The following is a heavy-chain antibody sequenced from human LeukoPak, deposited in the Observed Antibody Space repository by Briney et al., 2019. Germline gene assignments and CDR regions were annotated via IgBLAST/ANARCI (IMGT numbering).Heavy chain of an antibody. J-gene: IGHJ4*02. D-gene: IGHD6-19*01. CDR3: ARVQGSSGWYIFDY. CDR1: GYTFTSFG. Sequence: GASVNVSCKASGYTFTSFGISWVRQAPGQGLEWMGWISAYNANTNFAQNLQGRVTMTTDTSTSTAYMELRSLRSDDTAVYYCARVQGSSGWYIFDYWGQGTLVTVSS. CDR2: ISAYNANT. V-gene: IGHV1-18*01.